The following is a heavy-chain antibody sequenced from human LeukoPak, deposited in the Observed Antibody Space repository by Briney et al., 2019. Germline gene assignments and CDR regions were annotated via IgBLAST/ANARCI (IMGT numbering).Heavy chain of an antibody. V-gene: IGHV3-48*04. CDR1: GFTFSSYS. CDR2: ISSSSSTI. CDR3: AIVASALDY. Sequence: GGSLRLSCAASGFTFSSYSMNWVRQAPGKGLEWVSYISSSSSTIYYADSVKGRFTISRDNAKNSLHLQMNSLRAEDTAVYYCAIVASALDYWGQGTLVTVSS. J-gene: IGHJ4*02. D-gene: IGHD2-15*01.